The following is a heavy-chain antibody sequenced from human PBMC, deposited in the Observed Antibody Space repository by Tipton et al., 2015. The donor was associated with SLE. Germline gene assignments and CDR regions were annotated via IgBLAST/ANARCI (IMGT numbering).Heavy chain of an antibody. Sequence: TLSLTCSVSGGSINSHYWSWIRQPPGKGLEWIGYIYYSGSTNYNPSLKSRVTISVDTSKNQFSLKLNSVTAADTAVYYCAREPNYYGSGSYDWFDPWGQGTLVTVSS. CDR2: IYYSGST. CDR3: AREPNYYGSGSYDWFDP. V-gene: IGHV4-59*11. CDR1: GGSINSHY. J-gene: IGHJ5*02. D-gene: IGHD3-10*01.